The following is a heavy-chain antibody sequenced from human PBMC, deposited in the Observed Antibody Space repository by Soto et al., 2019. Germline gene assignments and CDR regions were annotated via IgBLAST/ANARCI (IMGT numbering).Heavy chain of an antibody. Sequence: QVQLVESGGGVVQPGRSLRLSCAASGFTLSAYTMNWVRQPPGKGLEWVAVISYDGKNERYTDPVKGRFTVSRDKSQSTVYLQMNTPKSEETALYYCAIDGYSGRSAGFDIWGKGTMVTVSS. D-gene: IGHD1-26*01. V-gene: IGHV3-30*04. CDR3: AIDGYSGRSAGFDI. CDR1: GFTLSAYT. J-gene: IGHJ3*02. CDR2: ISYDGKNE.